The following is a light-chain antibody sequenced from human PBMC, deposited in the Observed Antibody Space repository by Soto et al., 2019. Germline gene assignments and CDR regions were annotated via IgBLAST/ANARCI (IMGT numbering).Light chain of an antibody. V-gene: IGKV3-20*01. CDR1: QSVSSSY. CDR2: GAS. CDR3: QHYHSYPYT. J-gene: IGKJ2*01. Sequence: EIVLTQSPGTLSLSPGERATLSCRASQSVSSSYLAWYQQKPGQAPRLLIYGASSRATGIPDRFSGSGSGTDFTLTISRLEPEDFAVYYCQHYHSYPYTFGQGTKLEIK.